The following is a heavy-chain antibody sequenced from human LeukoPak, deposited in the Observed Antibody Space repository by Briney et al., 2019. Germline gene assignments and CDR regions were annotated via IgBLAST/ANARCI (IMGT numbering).Heavy chain of an antibody. D-gene: IGHD3-22*01. Sequence: GSXXXXYWSWIRQPPGKGLEWIGEINHSGSTNYNPSLKSRVTISVDTSKNQFSLKLSSVTAADTAVYYCARRDDSSFDYWGQGTLVTVSS. CDR2: INHSGST. CDR1: GSXXXXY. J-gene: IGHJ4*02. V-gene: IGHV4-34*01. CDR3: ARRDDSSFDY.